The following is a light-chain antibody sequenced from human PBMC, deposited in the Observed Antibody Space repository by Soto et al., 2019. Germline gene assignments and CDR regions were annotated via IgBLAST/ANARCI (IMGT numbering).Light chain of an antibody. V-gene: IGLV2-14*03. CDR2: DVS. Sequence: QSVLTQPASVSGSPGQSITISCTGTSSDVGGYNYVSWYQHPPGKAPKLMIYDVSNRPSGVSNRSSGSKSRTTASLTISGLQPEHEADYYCSSYTTSNTRQIVFGTGTRSPS. J-gene: IGLJ1*01. CDR3: SSYTTSNTRQIV. CDR1: SSDVGGYNY.